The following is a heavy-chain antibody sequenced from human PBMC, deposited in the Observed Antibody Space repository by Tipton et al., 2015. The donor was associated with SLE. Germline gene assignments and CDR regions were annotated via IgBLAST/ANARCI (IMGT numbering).Heavy chain of an antibody. CDR2: IYSGGST. Sequence: SLRLSCRASGFSFSDYSMNWVRQAPGKGLEWVSVIYSGGSTYYADSVKGRFTISRHNSKNTLYLQMNSLRAEDTAVYYCARGEGGMDVWGQGTTVTVSS. V-gene: IGHV3-53*04. J-gene: IGHJ6*02. CDR1: GFSFSDYS. CDR3: ARGEGGMDV.